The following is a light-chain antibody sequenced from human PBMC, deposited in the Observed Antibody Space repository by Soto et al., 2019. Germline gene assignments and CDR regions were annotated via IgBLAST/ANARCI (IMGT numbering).Light chain of an antibody. J-gene: IGLJ1*01. CDR3: SSYTTASTYV. CDR1: SSDVGAYNF. Sequence: QSVLTQPASVSASPGQSIAISCTGTSSDVGAYNFVSWYQQVPGKAPKILLYDVSSRPSGVSDRFSASKSGNTASLTISGLQAEDEGDYYCSSYTTASTYVFGSGTKPTVL. CDR2: DVS. V-gene: IGLV2-14*01.